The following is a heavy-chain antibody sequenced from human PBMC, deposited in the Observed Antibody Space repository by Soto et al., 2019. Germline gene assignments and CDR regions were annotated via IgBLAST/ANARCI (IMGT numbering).Heavy chain of an antibody. V-gene: IGHV4-34*01. CDR2: INHSGST. D-gene: IGHD6-19*01. CDR3: ARGSSGWHYHNWFDP. Sequence: SETLSLTCAVYGGSFSGYYWSWIRQPPGKGLERIGEINHSGSTNYNPSLKSRVTISVDTSKNQFSLKLSSVTAADTAVYYCARGSSGWHYHNWFDPWGQRTLVTVSS. CDR1: GGSFSGYY. J-gene: IGHJ5*02.